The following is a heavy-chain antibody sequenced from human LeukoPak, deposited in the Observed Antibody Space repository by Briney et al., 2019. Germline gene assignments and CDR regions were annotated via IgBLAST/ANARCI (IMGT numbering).Heavy chain of an antibody. J-gene: IGHJ4*02. V-gene: IGHV1-18*01. CDR2: ISAYNGNT. Sequence: ASVKVSCKASGYTFTSYGISWVRQAPGQGLEWMGWISAYNGNTNYAQKLQGRVTITRDTSASTAYMELSSLRSEDTAIYYCARDYYDSSAHDYWGQGTLVTVSS. D-gene: IGHD3-22*01. CDR1: GYTFTSYG. CDR3: ARDYYDSSAHDY.